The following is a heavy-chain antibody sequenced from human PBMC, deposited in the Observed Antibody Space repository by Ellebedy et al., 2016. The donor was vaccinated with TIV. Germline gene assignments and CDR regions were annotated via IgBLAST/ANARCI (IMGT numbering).Heavy chain of an antibody. D-gene: IGHD2-15*01. CDR3: ARSTIVVVVAATPRWFDP. V-gene: IGHV4-34*01. Sequence: MPSETLSLTCAVYGGSFSGYYWNWIRQPPGKGLEWIGEINHSGSTNYKPSLKSRVTVSVDTSKNQFSLKLSSVTAADTAVYYCARSTIVVVVAATPRWFDPWGQGTLVTVSS. J-gene: IGHJ5*02. CDR2: INHSGST. CDR1: GGSFSGYY.